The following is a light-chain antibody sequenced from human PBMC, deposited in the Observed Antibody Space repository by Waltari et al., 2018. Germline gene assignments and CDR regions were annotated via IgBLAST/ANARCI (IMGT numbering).Light chain of an antibody. V-gene: IGLV3-1*01. J-gene: IGLJ2*01. CDR1: TLGGKY. CDR2: PLN. Sequence: SYELTQPPSVSASPGQTASITCPGDTLGGKYASWYQLRAVQSPLLVTSPLNQRPSGIPERFSGSYSGNTATLTISGTQTMDEADYYCQAWDSNTVVFGGGTKLSVL. CDR3: QAWDSNTVV.